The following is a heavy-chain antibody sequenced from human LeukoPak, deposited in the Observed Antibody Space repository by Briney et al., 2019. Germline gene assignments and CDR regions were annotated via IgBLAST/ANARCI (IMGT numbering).Heavy chain of an antibody. V-gene: IGHV4-30-4*07. CDR1: GGSISSGGYS. J-gene: IGHJ6*03. CDR2: ICYSGST. CDR3: ARGPYYYYMDV. Sequence: PSETLSLTCAVSGGSISSGGYSWSWIRQPPGKGLECIGYICYSGSTYYNPSLKSQVTISVDTSKNQFSLKLSSVTAADTAVYYCARGPYYYYMDVWGKGTTVTVSS.